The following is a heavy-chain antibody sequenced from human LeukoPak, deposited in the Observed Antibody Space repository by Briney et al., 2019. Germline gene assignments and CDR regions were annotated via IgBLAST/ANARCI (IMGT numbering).Heavy chain of an antibody. D-gene: IGHD6-13*01. J-gene: IGHJ4*02. CDR1: GVSITTYY. CDR3: ARGYSSSWNYFDY. CDR2: IYYSGNT. V-gene: IGHV4-59*01. Sequence: PSETLSLTCTVSGVSITTYYWSWIRQPPGKGLEWIGFIYYSGNTNYNPSLKSRVTISVDTSKKQFSLKLSSVTAADTAVYYCARGYSSSWNYFDYWGQGTLVTVSS.